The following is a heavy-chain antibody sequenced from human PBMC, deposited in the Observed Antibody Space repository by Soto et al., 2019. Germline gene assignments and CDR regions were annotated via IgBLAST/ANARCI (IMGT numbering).Heavy chain of an antibody. J-gene: IGHJ6*03. D-gene: IGHD3-10*01. CDR3: ARYGFYSLDV. CDR2: IYYSGST. Sequence: SEPLSLTCTVSGGYISSYFWSWIRQPPGKGLEWIGYIYYSGSTNYNPSLKSRVTISVDTSKNQFSLKLRSVTAADTAVYYCARYGFYSLDVWGKGTTVTVSS. CDR1: GGYISSYF. V-gene: IGHV4-59*08.